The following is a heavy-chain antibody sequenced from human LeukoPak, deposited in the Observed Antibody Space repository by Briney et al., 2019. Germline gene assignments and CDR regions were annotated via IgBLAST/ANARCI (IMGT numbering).Heavy chain of an antibody. CDR2: INHSGST. J-gene: IGHJ4*02. Sequence: GSLRLSCAASGFTFSDYYMSWIRQPPGKGLEWIGEINHSGSTNYNPSLKSRVTISVDTSKNQFSLKLSSVTAADTAVYYCARLTRGYGIDYWGQGTLVTVSS. CDR3: ARLTRGYGIDY. D-gene: IGHD5-12*01. V-gene: IGHV4-34*01. CDR1: GFTFSDYY.